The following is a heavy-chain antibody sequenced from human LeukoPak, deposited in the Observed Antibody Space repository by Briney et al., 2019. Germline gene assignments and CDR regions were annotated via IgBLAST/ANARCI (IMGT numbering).Heavy chain of an antibody. V-gene: IGHV3-23*01. J-gene: IGHJ4*02. CDR2: ISGSGGST. D-gene: IGHD2-8*01. Sequence: PGGSLRLSCAASGFTISSYAMSWVRQTPGKGLAWVSAISGSGGSTYYADSVKGRFTISRDNSKNTLYLQMNSLRAEDTAVYYCAKAHCTNGVCYGGLDYWGQGTLVTVSS. CDR1: GFTISSYA. CDR3: AKAHCTNGVCYGGLDY.